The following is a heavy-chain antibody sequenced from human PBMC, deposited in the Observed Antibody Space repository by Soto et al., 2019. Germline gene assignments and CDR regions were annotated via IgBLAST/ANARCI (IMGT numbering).Heavy chain of an antibody. J-gene: IGHJ5*02. Sequence: EVQLVESGGDLVQPGGSLRLSCAASGFTFSNYWMSWVRQAPGKGLEWVANIKEDGSERNYVDSVKGRFTISRDNAENSLYLKMNSLRAEDTAVYYCASARHIGPWGQGTLVTVSS. V-gene: IGHV3-7*01. CDR1: GFTFSNYW. D-gene: IGHD2-21*01. CDR2: IKEDGSER. CDR3: ASARHIGP.